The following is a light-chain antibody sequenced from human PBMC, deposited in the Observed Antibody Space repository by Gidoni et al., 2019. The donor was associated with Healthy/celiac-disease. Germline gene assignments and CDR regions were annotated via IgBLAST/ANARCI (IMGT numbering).Light chain of an antibody. V-gene: IGKV3-11*01. CDR1: QSVSSY. CDR3: QQRSNWPT. J-gene: IGKJ5*01. CDR2: DAS. Sequence: EIVLTQSPATLSLSPGARATLTCRASQSVSSYLAWYQQKPGQAPRLLIYDASTRATGIPARFSGSGSGTDFTLTISSLEPEDFAVYYCQQRSNWPTCGQGTRLEIK.